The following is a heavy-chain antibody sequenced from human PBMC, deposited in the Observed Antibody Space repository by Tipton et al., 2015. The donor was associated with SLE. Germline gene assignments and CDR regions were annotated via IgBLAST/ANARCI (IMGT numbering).Heavy chain of an antibody. V-gene: IGHV4-34*01. CDR3: ARELEGVGSQQLVN. CDR1: GGSFSNNY. J-gene: IGHJ4*02. CDR2: ISDSGST. D-gene: IGHD6-13*01. Sequence: TLSLTCAVYGGSFSNNYWWGWVRQPPGKGLEWIGEISDSGSTNYNPSLESRVSMSVDRSKIQFSLKLKSVTAADTAVYYCARELEGVGSQQLVNWGQGTLVTVSS.